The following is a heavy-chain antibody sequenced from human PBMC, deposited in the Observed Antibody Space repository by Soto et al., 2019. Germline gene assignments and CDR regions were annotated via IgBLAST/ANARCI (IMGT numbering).Heavy chain of an antibody. CDR3: AKDSGYSSSWYLNYYGMDV. D-gene: IGHD6-13*01. CDR1: GFTFDDYA. V-gene: IGHV3-9*01. CDR2: ISWNSGSI. Sequence: GGSLRLSCAASGFTFDDYAMHWVRQAPGKGLEWVSGISWNSGSIGYADSVKGRFTIPRDNAKNSLYLQMNSLRAEDTALYYCAKDSGYSSSWYLNYYGMDVWGQGTTVTV. J-gene: IGHJ6*02.